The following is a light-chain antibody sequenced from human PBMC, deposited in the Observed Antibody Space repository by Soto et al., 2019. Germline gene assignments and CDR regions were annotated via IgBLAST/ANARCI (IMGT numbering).Light chain of an antibody. CDR1: QSVSSY. V-gene: IGKV3-11*01. CDR2: DAS. J-gene: IGKJ2*01. CDR3: QQRSNWPPYT. Sequence: EIVLTQSPATLSLSPEERATISCRASQSVSSYLAWYQQKPGQAPRLLIYDASNRATGIPARFSGSGSGTEFTLTISSLEPEDFAVYYCQQRSNWPPYTFGQRTKLEIK.